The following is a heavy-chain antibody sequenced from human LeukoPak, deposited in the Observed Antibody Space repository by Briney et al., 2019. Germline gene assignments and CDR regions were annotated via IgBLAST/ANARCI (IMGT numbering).Heavy chain of an antibody. V-gene: IGHV3-33*01. D-gene: IGHD6-19*01. J-gene: IGHJ4*02. CDR2: IWHDGSNK. CDR3: ARWSRYSSGWYELDY. CDR1: GFTFSRYG. Sequence: GGPLRLSCAASGFTFSRYGMPWVRQAPGKGLKWVALIWHDGSNKKYAVSVKGRFTISRDNFKNTLYLQMNSLRAEDTAVYYCARWSRYSSGWYELDYWGQGILVTVSS.